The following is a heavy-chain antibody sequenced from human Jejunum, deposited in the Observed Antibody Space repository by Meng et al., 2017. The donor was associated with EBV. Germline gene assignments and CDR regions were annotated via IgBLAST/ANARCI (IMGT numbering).Heavy chain of an antibody. D-gene: IGHD2/OR15-2a*01. CDR1: GFTFTTGA. CDR3: AKLVRD. V-gene: IGHV3-23*01. J-gene: IGHJ4*02. CDR2: ITGSGGST. Sequence: VQLLGAGRVLVHPGGSLRLSCSDSGFTFTTGAMSWVHQAPGKGLEWVSVITGSGGSTYYADSVKGRFTISRDSSKNTLYLQMNSLRAEDTAVYYCAKLVRDWGQGTLVTVSS.